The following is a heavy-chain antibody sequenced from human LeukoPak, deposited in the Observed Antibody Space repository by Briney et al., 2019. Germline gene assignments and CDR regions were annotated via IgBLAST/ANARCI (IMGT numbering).Heavy chain of an antibody. CDR1: GFTLSSYW. CDR2: TNSDGSTT. J-gene: IGHJ6*02. CDR3: ARVGTTSNFYYYYGMDV. Sequence: PGGSLRLSCAASGFTLSSYWMYWVRQAPGKGLVWVSRTNSDGSTTSYADSVKGRFTISRDNAKNTLYLQMNSLRAEDTAVYYCARVGTTSNFYYYYGMDVWGQGTTVTVSS. V-gene: IGHV3-74*01. D-gene: IGHD2/OR15-2a*01.